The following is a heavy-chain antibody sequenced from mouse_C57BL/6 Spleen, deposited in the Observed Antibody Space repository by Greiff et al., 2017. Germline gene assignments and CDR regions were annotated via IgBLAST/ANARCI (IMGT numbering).Heavy chain of an antibody. CDR1: GFTFSSYG. J-gene: IGHJ3*01. V-gene: IGHV5-6*01. Sequence: EVKLMESGGDLVKPGGSLKLSCAASGFTFSSYGMSWVRQTPDKRLEWVATISSGGSYTYSPDSVKGRFTISRDNAKTTLYLQMRSLKSEDTALYYCASPTYDGYFAYWGQGTLVTVSA. D-gene: IGHD2-3*01. CDR2: ISSGGSYT. CDR3: ASPTYDGYFAY.